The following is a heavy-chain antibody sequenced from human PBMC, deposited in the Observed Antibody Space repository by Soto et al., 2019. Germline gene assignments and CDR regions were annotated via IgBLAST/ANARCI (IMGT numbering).Heavy chain of an antibody. J-gene: IGHJ4*02. Sequence: EVQLVESGGGLETPGGSLRLSCAASGFTFSNAWMSWVRQAPGKWLEWVGSIKSKTDGGTTDYAAPVKGRFTISRDDSKNTLYLQMNSLKTEDTAVYYCTTYYYDSPAGYWGQGTLVTVS. V-gene: IGHV3-15*01. D-gene: IGHD3-22*01. CDR3: TTYYYDSPAGY. CDR2: IKSKTDGGTT. CDR1: GFTFSNAW.